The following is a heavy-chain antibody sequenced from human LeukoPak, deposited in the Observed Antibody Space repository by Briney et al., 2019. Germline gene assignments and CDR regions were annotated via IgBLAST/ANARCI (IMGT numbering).Heavy chain of an antibody. CDR1: GFTSSSYG. CDR3: AKVRDYYYMDV. J-gene: IGHJ6*03. Sequence: GGSLRLSCAASGFTSSSYGMHWVRQAPGKGLEWVAFIRFDGSDKYYADSVKGRFTISRDNSKNTNTLYLQMTSLRLEDTAVYYCAKVRDYYYMDVWGKGTTVTVSS. CDR2: IRFDGSDK. V-gene: IGHV3-30*02. D-gene: IGHD3-10*01.